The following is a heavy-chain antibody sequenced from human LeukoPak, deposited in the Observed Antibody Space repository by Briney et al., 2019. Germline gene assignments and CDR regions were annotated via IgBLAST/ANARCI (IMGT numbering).Heavy chain of an antibody. D-gene: IGHD5-18*01. J-gene: IGHJ4*02. Sequence: SETLSLTCTVSGGSISSYYWSWIRQPPGKGLEWIGYIYYSGSTNYNPSLKSRVTISVDTSKNQVSLKLSSVTAADTAVYYCARGTGLPFDYWGQGTLVTVSS. CDR1: GGSISSYY. V-gene: IGHV4-59*01. CDR2: IYYSGST. CDR3: ARGTGLPFDY.